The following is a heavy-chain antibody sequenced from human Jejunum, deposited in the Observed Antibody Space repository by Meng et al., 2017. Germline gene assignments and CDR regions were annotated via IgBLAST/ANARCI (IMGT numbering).Heavy chain of an antibody. D-gene: IGHD2-21*02. CDR3: ARTPATDWYFDL. CDR2: LWYDGSNQ. CDR1: GCSFSTYA. J-gene: IGHJ2*01. Sequence: GGSLRLTCAASGCSFSTYAIHWVRQGPGKGLEWVAVLWYDGSNQYYGDSVKGRFTISRDHSKNTLYLQMDSLRAEDTAVYYWARTPATDWYFDLWGRGTLVTVSS. V-gene: IGHV3-33*01.